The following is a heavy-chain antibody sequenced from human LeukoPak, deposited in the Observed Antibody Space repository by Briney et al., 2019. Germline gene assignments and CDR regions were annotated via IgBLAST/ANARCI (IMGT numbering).Heavy chain of an antibody. Sequence: GGSLRLSCAASGFTFSNAWMSWVRQAPGKGLEWVGRIRSKSDGGTTDYAAPLKCRFTVSRDDSKNTLYLQMYSLKTEDTAVYYCIRGGTYGGYWGQGTLVAVSS. J-gene: IGHJ4*02. CDR3: IRGGTYGGY. D-gene: IGHD1-26*01. V-gene: IGHV3-15*01. CDR2: IRSKSDGGTT. CDR1: GFTFSNAW.